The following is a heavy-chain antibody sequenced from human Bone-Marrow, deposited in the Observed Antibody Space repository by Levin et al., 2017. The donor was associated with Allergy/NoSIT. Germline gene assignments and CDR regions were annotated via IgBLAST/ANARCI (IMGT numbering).Heavy chain of an antibody. V-gene: IGHV2-5*02. CDR3: AYTGHRFTIFGVGLIPVIYFEH. D-gene: IGHD3-3*01. CDR2: IYWDDDT. J-gene: IGHJ4*02. CDR1: GFSLSTSGVG. Sequence: ESGPTLVKPTQTLTLTCNFSGFSLSTSGVGVAWIRQPPGKALEWIALIYWDDDTRYSPSLRSRLTITKDTSKDQVVLTLADVDPVDTATYYCAYTGHRFTIFGVGLIPVIYFEHWSRGTLVTVSS.